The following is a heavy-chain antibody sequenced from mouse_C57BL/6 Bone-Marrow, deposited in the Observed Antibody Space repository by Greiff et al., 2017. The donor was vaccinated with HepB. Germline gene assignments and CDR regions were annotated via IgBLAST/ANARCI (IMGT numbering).Heavy chain of an antibody. CDR2: IDPETGGT. CDR1: GYTFTDYE. D-gene: IGHD4-1*01. Sequence: VKLQESGAELVRPGASVTLSCKASGYTFTDYEMHWVKQTPVHGLEWIGAIDPETGGTAYNQKFKGKAILTADKSSSTAYMELRSLTSEDSAVYYCTRKDLTGTNFDYWGQGTTLTVSS. J-gene: IGHJ2*01. V-gene: IGHV1-15*01. CDR3: TRKDLTGTNFDY.